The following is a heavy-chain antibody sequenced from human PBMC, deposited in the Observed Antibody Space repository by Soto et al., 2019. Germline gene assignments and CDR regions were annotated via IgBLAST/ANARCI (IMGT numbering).Heavy chain of an antibody. Sequence: EVQLVESGGGLVQPGGSLRLSCAASGFGVSNNYMSWVRQAPGRGLEWVSAINSGGNTYYADSVTGRFTISRDNTKNTVYRKRNSVGDADSGVYYRARGADRYVYGEYYSYGMDGCGRGTTVNVS. CDR1: GFGVSNNY. CDR3: ARGADRYVYGEYYSYGMDG. J-gene: IGHJ6*04. V-gene: IGHV3-66*01. D-gene: IGHD3-16*01. CDR2: INSGGNT.